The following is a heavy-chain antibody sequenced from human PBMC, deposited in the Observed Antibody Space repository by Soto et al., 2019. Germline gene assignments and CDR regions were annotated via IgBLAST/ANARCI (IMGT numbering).Heavy chain of an antibody. Sequence: EVQLVESGGGLAQPGGSLRLSCAASGFTFSSYGMNWVRQAPGKGLEWVSYISTGSASIYYADSVKGRFTISRDNAKNSLFLQMNGLSDEDTAVYYCARDSASYSSSSGSYWYLGLWGRGTLVTVSS. V-gene: IGHV3-48*02. J-gene: IGHJ2*01. D-gene: IGHD6-6*01. CDR3: ARDSASYSSSSGSYWYLGL. CDR1: GFTFSSYG. CDR2: ISTGSASI.